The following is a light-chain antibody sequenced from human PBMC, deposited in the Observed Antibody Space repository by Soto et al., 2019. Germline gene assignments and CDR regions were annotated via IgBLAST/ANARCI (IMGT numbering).Light chain of an antibody. V-gene: IGLV2-14*03. CDR1: SSYVGGYNY. CDR3: SSYTTSNTRQIV. CDR2: DVS. J-gene: IGLJ1*01. Sequence: QSVITQPPSLSGSPGQSITIACSCTSSYVGGYNYVSWYQHHPGKAPKLMIYDVSNRPSGVSNRFSGSKSGNTASLTISGLQPEDEADYYCSSYTTSNTRQIVFGTGTKVTVL.